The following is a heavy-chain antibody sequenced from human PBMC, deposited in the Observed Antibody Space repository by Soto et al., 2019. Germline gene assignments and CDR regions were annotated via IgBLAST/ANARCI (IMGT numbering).Heavy chain of an antibody. CDR3: ARQYTVTVSYFEY. CDR2: VYSRGST. V-gene: IGHV4-39*01. J-gene: IGHJ4*02. D-gene: IGHD4-17*01. CDR1: GDSITSNNHY. Sequence: SETLSLTCTVSGDSITSNNHYWVWIRQPPGKGLEWIGAVYSRGSTYYNPSLKSRVSMSVDTSKNQFSLNVSSVTAADTALYYCARQYTVTVSYFEYWGPGTLVTVS.